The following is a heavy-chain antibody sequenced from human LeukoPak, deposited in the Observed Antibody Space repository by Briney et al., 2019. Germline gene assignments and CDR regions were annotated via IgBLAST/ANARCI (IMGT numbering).Heavy chain of an antibody. V-gene: IGHV1-3*01. CDR3: ARGSLNLHCRWWRVRYYFDY. CDR2: INAGNGNT. J-gene: IGHJ4*02. CDR1: GYTFTSYA. D-gene: IGHD2-15*01. Sequence: GASVKVSCKASGYTFTSYAMHWVRQAPGQRLEWMGWINAGNGNTKYSQKFQGRVTITRDTSASTAYMDLSSLRSEDTAVHYCARGSLNLHCRWWRVRYYFDYWGQGTLVTVTS.